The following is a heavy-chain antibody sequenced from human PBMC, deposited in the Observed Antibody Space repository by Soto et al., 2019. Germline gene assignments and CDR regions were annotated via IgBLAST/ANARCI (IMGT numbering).Heavy chain of an antibody. J-gene: IGHJ6*03. CDR2: ISGSGGST. V-gene: IGHV3-23*01. CDR1: GFTFSSYA. D-gene: IGHD6-13*01. Sequence: GESLKISCAASGFTFSSYAMSWVRQAPGKGLEWVSAISGSGGSTYYADSVKGRFTISRDNSKNTLYLQMNSLRAEDTAVYYCAKPSQAAAGMDVWGKGTTVTVSS. CDR3: AKPSQAAAGMDV.